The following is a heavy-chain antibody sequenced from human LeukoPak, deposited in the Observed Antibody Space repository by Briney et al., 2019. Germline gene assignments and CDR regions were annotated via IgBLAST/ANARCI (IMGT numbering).Heavy chain of an antibody. CDR3: ARDLDDYYDSSGPNWYFDL. V-gene: IGHV4-59*01. J-gene: IGHJ2*01. CDR1: GGSFSGYY. CDR2: IYDSGST. Sequence: PSETLSLTCAVYGGSFSGYYWSWIRQPPGKGLEWIGYIYDSGSTNYNPSLKSRVTISVDTSKNQFSLKLSSVTAADTAVSYCARDLDDYYDSSGPNWYFDLWGRGTLVTVSS. D-gene: IGHD3-22*01.